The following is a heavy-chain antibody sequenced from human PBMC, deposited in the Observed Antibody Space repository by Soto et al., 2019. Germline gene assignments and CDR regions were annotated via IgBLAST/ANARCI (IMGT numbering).Heavy chain of an antibody. J-gene: IGHJ4*02. CDR2: IYYNESP. V-gene: IGHV4-31*03. D-gene: IGHD3-22*01. CDR1: GGSISSGTYY. CDR3: ARVPIGVSGTYYFDY. Sequence: TLSLTCTVSGGSISSGTYYWSWIRQHLGKGLEWIGYIYYNESPYYNPPLKSRVTISVDTSKNQFSLRLNSVTAADTAVYYCARVPIGVSGTYYFDYWGQGTLVTVSS.